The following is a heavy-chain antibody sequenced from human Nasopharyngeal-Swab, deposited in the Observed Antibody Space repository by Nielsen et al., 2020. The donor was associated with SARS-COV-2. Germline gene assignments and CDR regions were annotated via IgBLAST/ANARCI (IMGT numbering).Heavy chain of an antibody. Sequence: GESLKISCAASGFTFSSYSMNWVRQAPGKGLEWVSSISSSSSYIYYADSVKGRFTTSRDNAKNSLYLQMNSLRAEDTAVYYCARELSGYCSSPLGCYYYGTDVWGQGTTVTVSS. V-gene: IGHV3-21*01. CDR1: GFTFSSYS. CDR3: ARELSGYCSSPLGCYYYGTDV. D-gene: IGHD2-2*01. CDR2: ISSSSSYI. J-gene: IGHJ6*02.